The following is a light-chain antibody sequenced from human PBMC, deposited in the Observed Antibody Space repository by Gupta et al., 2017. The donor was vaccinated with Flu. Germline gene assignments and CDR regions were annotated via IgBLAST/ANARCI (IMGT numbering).Light chain of an antibody. V-gene: IGLV1-51*02. J-gene: IGLJ2*01. CDR1: SSNIGNNY. CDR2: ENN. Sequence: QSVLTPPPSVPAAPGPKVTIPCSGSSSNIGNNYVSWYQQLPGTAPKLLIYENNKRPSGIPDRFSGSKSGTSATLGITGLQTEDEADYYCGTWDSSLSDVVFGGGTKLTVL. CDR3: GTWDSSLSDVV.